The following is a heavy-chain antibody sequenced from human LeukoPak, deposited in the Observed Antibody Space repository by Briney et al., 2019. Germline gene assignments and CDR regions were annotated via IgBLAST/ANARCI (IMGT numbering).Heavy chain of an antibody. V-gene: IGHV4-59*01. D-gene: IGHD3-9*01. CDR3: ARGILTGPIYAFDI. CDR1: GGSISSYY. J-gene: IGHJ3*02. CDR2: IYYTGST. Sequence: SETLSLTCTVSGGSISSYYWSWIRQPPGKGSEWIGHIYYTGSTNYNPSLKSRVTISVDTSKNQFSLKLSSVTAADTAVYYCARGILTGPIYAFDIWGQGTMVTVSS.